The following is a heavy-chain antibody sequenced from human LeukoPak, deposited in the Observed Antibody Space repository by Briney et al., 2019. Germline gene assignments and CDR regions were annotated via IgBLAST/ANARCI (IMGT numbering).Heavy chain of an antibody. CDR1: GYTFTNYY. CDR3: TKEGLGSGSHFSGWFDP. CDR2: ISSDGSIQ. V-gene: IGHV3-30*18. D-gene: IGHD3-10*01. J-gene: IGHJ5*02. Sequence: SCKASGYTFTNYYMHWVRQAPGKGLEWLAVISSDGSIQYYADSVKGRFIISRDPYKNTLYLQMTSLRAEDTAVYYCTKEGLGSGSHFSGWFDPWGQGTLVTVSS.